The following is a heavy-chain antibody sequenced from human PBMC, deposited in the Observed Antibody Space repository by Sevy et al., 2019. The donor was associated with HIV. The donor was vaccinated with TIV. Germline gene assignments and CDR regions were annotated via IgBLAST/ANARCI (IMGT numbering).Heavy chain of an antibody. D-gene: IGHD3-3*01. Sequence: SETLSLTCSVSGGSISSYFWTWVRQSPGKGLEWIGNIYFTGNTDYSPSLKSRVTISVDTSKNQFSLKLSSVTAADTAVYYCARHNKHYDFWSDLNWFDPWGQGTLVTVSS. CDR1: GGSISSYF. V-gene: IGHV4-59*08. CDR2: IYFTGNT. CDR3: ARHNKHYDFWSDLNWFDP. J-gene: IGHJ5*02.